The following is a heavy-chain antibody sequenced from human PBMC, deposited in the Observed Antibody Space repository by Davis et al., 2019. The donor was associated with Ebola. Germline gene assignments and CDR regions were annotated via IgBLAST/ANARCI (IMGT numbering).Heavy chain of an antibody. CDR2: ISSSSSYI. J-gene: IGHJ6*02. CDR1: GFTFSSYA. CDR3: ANGVSTNEDV. D-gene: IGHD2-8*01. V-gene: IGHV3-21*01. Sequence: PGGSLRLSCAASGFTFSSYAMSWVRQAPGKGLEWVSSISSSSSYIYYADSVKGRFTISRDNSKNTLYLQMNSLRPEDTAVYYCANGVSTNEDVWGQGITVTVSS.